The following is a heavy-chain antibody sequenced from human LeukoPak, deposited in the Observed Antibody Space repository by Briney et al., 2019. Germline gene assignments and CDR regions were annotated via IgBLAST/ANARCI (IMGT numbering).Heavy chain of an antibody. CDR3: ARDTARWTGAFDI. J-gene: IGHJ3*02. D-gene: IGHD5-24*01. CDR1: GFTFSSYW. Sequence: GSLRLSCVASGFTFSSYWMSWVRQAPGKGLEWVANIKQDGREKYYVDSVKGRFTISRDNAKKSLYLEMNSLRAEDKAVCYCARDTARWTGAFDIWGQGTMVTVSS. CDR2: IKQDGREK. V-gene: IGHV3-7*03.